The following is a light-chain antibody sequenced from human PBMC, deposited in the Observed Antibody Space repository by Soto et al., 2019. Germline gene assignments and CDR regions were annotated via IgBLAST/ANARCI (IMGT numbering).Light chain of an antibody. V-gene: IGKV1-5*03. CDR3: QHKST. CDR2: KAS. J-gene: IGKJ1*01. Sequence: DIQMTQSPSTLSASVGDRVTITCRASQSISSWLAWYQQKPGKAPKLLIYKASSLESGVPPRFSGSGSGTKFSLTISSLQPDDFATYYCQHKSTFGQGTKVDIK. CDR1: QSISSW.